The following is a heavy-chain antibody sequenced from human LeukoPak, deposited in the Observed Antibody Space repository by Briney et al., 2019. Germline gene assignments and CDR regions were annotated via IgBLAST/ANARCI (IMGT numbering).Heavy chain of an antibody. V-gene: IGHV3-23*01. CDR3: AKDSPVATR. D-gene: IGHD2-15*01. CDR1: GFTFSSPA. J-gene: IGHJ4*02. Sequence: GGSLRLSCAASGFTFSSPAMGWVRQAPGKGLEWVSSITPSGDGTYYADSVKGRFTISRDNSKNTLYLQMNSLRAEDTAVYYCAKDSPVATRWGQGTLVTVSS. CDR2: ITPSGDGT.